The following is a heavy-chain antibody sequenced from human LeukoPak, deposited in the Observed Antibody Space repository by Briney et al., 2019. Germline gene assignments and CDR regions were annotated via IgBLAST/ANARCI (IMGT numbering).Heavy chain of an antibody. CDR2: ISSSGSTI. J-gene: IGHJ6*02. V-gene: IGHV3-48*03. D-gene: IGHD2-15*01. Sequence: PGGSLRLSCAASGFTFSSYEMNWVRQAPGKGLEWVSYISSSGSTIYYADSVKGRFTISRDNAKNSLYLQMNSLRAEDTAVYYCARDKVVAATLTPYYYYGMEVWGQGTTVTVSS. CDR3: ARDKVVAATLTPYYYYGMEV. CDR1: GFTFSSYE.